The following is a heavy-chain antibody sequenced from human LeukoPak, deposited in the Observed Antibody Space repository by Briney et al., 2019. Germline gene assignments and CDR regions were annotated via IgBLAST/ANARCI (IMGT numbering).Heavy chain of an antibody. D-gene: IGHD3-10*01. J-gene: IGHJ4*02. CDR2: ISSSGSTI. CDR3: ARETDTGSGFDY. Sequence: GGSLRLSCAASGFTFSDYYMSCIRQAPGKGLEWVSYISSSGSTIYYADSVKGRFTISRDNAKNSLYPQMNSLRAEDTAVYYCARETDTGSGFDYWGQGTLVTVSS. V-gene: IGHV3-11*01. CDR1: GFTFSDYY.